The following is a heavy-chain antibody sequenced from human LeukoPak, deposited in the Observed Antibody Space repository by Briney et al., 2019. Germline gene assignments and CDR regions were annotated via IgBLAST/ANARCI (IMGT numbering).Heavy chain of an antibody. Sequence: GGSMRLACAASGFTFSSYGMHWVRQAPGKGLEWVAVIWYDGSNKYYADSVKGRFTISRDNSKNTLYLQMNSLRAEDTAVYYCVRDPTMIVVEYYFDYWGQGTLVTVSS. V-gene: IGHV3-33*01. CDR1: GFTFSSYG. CDR2: IWYDGSNK. D-gene: IGHD3-22*01. CDR3: VRDPTMIVVEYYFDY. J-gene: IGHJ4*02.